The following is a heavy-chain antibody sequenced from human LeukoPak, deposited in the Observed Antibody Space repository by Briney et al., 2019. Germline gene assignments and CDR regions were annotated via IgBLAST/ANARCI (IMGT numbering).Heavy chain of an antibody. D-gene: IGHD3-10*01. V-gene: IGHV1-18*01. CDR2: ISAYNGNT. CDR1: GYTFTSYG. J-gene: IGHJ4*02. CDR3: ARIDLAYGSGTYYSSYFEF. Sequence: ASVKVSCKASGYTFTSYGISWVRQAPGQGLEWMGWISAYNGNTNYAQKFQGRVTMTTGTSTSTAYMELRSLRSDDAAVYYCARIDLAYGSGTYYSSYFEFWGQGTLVTVSS.